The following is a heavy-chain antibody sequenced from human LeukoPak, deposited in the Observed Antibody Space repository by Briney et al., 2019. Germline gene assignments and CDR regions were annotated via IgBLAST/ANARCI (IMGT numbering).Heavy chain of an antibody. CDR3: ARDRYYVLDY. CDR1: GFTFSSYG. J-gene: IGHJ4*02. V-gene: IGHV3-30*02. CDR2: IRYDGSNK. Sequence: GGSLRLSCGASGFTFSSYGMHWVRQAPGKGLEWVAFIRYDGSNKYYADSVKGRFTISRDNAKNTLYLQMNSLRAEDTAVYYCARDRYYVLDYWGQGILVTVSS. D-gene: IGHD3-10*02.